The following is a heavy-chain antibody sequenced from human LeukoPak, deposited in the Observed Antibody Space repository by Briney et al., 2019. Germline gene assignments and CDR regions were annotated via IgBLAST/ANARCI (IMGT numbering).Heavy chain of an antibody. CDR1: GYTLTELS. V-gene: IGHV1-24*01. CDR2: FDPEDGET. Sequence: ASVKVSCKVSGYTLTELSMHWVRQAPGKGLEWMGGFDPEDGETIYAQKFQGRVTMTEDTSTDTAYMELSSLRSEDTTVYYCATEKVGRRGIQLWLYCGMDVWGQGTTVTVSS. J-gene: IGHJ6*02. CDR3: ATEKVGRRGIQLWLYCGMDV. D-gene: IGHD5-18*01.